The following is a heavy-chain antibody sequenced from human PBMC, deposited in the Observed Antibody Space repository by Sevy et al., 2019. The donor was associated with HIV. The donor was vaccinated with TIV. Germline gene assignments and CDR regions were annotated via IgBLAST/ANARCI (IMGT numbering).Heavy chain of an antibody. Sequence: SETLSLTCTVSGGSISSSSYYWGWIRQPTGKGLEWIGSIYYSGSTYYNPSLKSRVTISVDTSKNQFSLKLSSVTAADTAVYYCARHNRIGIVGATTYYYYGMDVWGQGTTVTVSS. V-gene: IGHV4-39*01. J-gene: IGHJ6*02. D-gene: IGHD1-26*01. CDR2: IYYSGST. CDR3: ARHNRIGIVGATTYYYYGMDV. CDR1: GGSISSSSYY.